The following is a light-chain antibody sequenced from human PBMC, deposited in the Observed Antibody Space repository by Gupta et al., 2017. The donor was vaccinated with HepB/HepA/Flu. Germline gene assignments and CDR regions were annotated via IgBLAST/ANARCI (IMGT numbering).Light chain of an antibody. CDR2: KDS. Sequence: SYALTQPPSVSVSLGQMARITCSGEALPKKYAYWYQQKPGQFPVLVIYKDSERPSGIPERFSGSSSGTTVTLTISGVQAEDEADYYCQSADSNGTYVVFGGGTKLTVL. J-gene: IGLJ2*01. CDR1: ALPKKY. CDR3: QSADSNGTYVV. V-gene: IGLV3-16*01.